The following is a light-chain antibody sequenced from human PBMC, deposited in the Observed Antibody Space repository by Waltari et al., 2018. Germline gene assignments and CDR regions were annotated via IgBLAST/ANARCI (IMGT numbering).Light chain of an antibody. Sequence: QSVLTQPTSVSGAPVPRGTISCTGSCPTIEAGYDVQWYQQLPGTAPKLLIYGNRNRPSGVPDRFSGSKSGTSASLAITGLQAEDEADYYCQSYDSSLSGWVFGGGTKLTVL. CDR1: CPTIEAGYD. CDR2: GNR. J-gene: IGLJ3*02. V-gene: IGLV1-40*01. CDR3: QSYDSSLSGWV.